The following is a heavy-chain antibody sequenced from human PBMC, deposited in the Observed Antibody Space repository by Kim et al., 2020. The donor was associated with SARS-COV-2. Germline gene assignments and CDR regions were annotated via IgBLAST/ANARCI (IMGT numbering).Heavy chain of an antibody. D-gene: IGHD6-13*01. J-gene: IGHJ4*02. V-gene: IGHV3-23*01. CDR2: LSQSGGST. CDR1: GLTFSRFA. Sequence: GGSLRLSCEVSGLTFSRFAMSWVRQAPGKGMEWVSGLSQSGGSTYYVDSVKGRFTISRDNSKNMVYLQLSNLRVEDAARYYCAKHPSTTWNLIDLWGQGILVTVSS. CDR3: AKHPSTTWNLIDL.